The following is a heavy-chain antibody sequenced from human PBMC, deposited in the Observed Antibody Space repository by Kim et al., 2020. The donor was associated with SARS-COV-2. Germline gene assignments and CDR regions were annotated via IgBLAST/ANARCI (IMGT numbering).Heavy chain of an antibody. J-gene: IGHJ5*02. Sequence: ASVKVSCKASGYTFTSYDISWVRQATGQGLEWMGWMNPNSGSTGYAQKFQGRVTMTRNPSITTAYMELSSLRSEDTAVYYCARGRKIAATWDSGFDPWGQGTLVTVSS. D-gene: IGHD5-12*01. CDR3: ARGRKIAATWDSGFDP. CDR2: MNPNSGST. CDR1: GYTFTSYD. V-gene: IGHV1-8*01.